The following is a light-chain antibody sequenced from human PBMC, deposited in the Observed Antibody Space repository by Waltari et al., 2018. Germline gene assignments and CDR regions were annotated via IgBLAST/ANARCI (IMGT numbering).Light chain of an antibody. CDR2: GAS. CDR3: QQYDGSVLT. V-gene: IGKV3-20*01. Sequence: IVLTQSPDTLSLSPGQRATLSCRASQTINNNFLVWYQQKPGQAPRLIIHGASSRATGFPDRFSSSGSGTDFTLTISSLKPEDSAVYYCQQYDGSVLTFGGGTKVEI. J-gene: IGKJ4*01. CDR1: QTINNNF.